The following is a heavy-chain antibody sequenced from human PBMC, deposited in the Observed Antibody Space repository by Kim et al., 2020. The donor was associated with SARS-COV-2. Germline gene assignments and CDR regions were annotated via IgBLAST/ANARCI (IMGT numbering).Heavy chain of an antibody. D-gene: IGHD6-13*01. CDR3: AREGYSSSWSRNVDY. J-gene: IGHJ4*02. Sequence: PSLRSRVTISVDTSQNQFCLQLSSVTAADTAVYYCAREGYSSSWSRNVDYWGQGTLVTVSS. V-gene: IGHV4-34*01.